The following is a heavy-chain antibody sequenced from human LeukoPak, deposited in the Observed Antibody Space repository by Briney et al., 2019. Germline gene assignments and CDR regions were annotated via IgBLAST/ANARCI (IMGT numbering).Heavy chain of an antibody. V-gene: IGHV3-7*04. D-gene: IGHD3-16*01. CDR2: IKQDGSEK. J-gene: IGHJ4*02. CDR1: GVMFPSYW. Sequence: GWSLRLSCAASGVMFPSYWMTWVRQAPGKGLEWVANIKQDGSEKYYVDSVKGRFTISRDNAKNSVYLQMNSLRAEDTAVYYCARRHHFRFLDSWGQGTLVTVSS. CDR3: ARRHHFRFLDS.